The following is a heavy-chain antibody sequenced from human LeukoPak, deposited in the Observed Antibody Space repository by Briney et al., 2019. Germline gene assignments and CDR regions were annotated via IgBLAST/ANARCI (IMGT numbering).Heavy chain of an antibody. Sequence: SETLSLTCTVSGGSISSYYWSWIRQPPGKGLEWIGCIYHNGTTYYNPSLKSRVSISVDRSKTQFSLKLSSVTAADTAVYYCARQAPSRPSPYYFDYWGQGTLVTVSS. D-gene: IGHD6-13*01. CDR2: IYHNGTT. J-gene: IGHJ4*02. CDR3: ARQAPSRPSPYYFDY. V-gene: IGHV4-59*08. CDR1: GGSISSYY.